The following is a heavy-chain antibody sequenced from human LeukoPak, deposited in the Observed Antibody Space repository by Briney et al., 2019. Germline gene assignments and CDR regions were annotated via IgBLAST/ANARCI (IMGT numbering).Heavy chain of an antibody. CDR3: AKDFSAGGNYGYGRLDP. J-gene: IGHJ5*02. Sequence: GGSLRLSCAASGCTFSDYVMNWVRQAPGKGLEWVSAISGSGDYSNSADSVKGRFTISRDNSENTLYLQMNSLRAEDTAVYDCAKDFSAGGNYGYGRLDPWGQGTLVTVSS. D-gene: IGHD4-17*01. CDR2: ISGSGDYS. CDR1: GCTFSDYV. V-gene: IGHV3-23*01.